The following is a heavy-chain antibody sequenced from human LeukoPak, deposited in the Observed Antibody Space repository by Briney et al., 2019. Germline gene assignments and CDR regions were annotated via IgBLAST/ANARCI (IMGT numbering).Heavy chain of an antibody. Sequence: GRSPRLSCAASGFIFSNYAMHWVRQAPGKGLEWVALISSDGSKTYHADSVKGRFSISRDNSKNTLYLQLNSLRAGDTSVYYCARDSTYWYDSGSSGPHYFDYWGQGTLVTVSS. J-gene: IGHJ4*02. CDR1: GFIFSNYA. CDR2: ISSDGSKT. D-gene: IGHD3-10*01. CDR3: ARDSTYWYDSGSSGPHYFDY. V-gene: IGHV3-30*01.